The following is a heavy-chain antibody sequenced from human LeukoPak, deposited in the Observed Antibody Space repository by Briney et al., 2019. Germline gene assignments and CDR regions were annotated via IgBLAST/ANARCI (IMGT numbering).Heavy chain of an antibody. V-gene: IGHV4-38-2*02. CDR2: IYHSGST. J-gene: IGHJ4*02. CDR1: GYSISSDYY. CDR3: ARVGIDSGSFADFDY. D-gene: IGHD1-26*01. Sequence: SETLSLTCTVSGYSISSDYYWGWIRQPPGKGLEWIGSIYHSGSTYYNPSLKSRVTISVDTSKDQFSLKLSSVTAADTAVYFCARVGIDSGSFADFDYWGRGTLVTVSS.